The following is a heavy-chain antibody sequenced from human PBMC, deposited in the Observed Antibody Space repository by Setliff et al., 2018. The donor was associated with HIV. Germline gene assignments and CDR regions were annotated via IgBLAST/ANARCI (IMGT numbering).Heavy chain of an antibody. Sequence: ASVKVSCTASGYTFTSYDINWVRQATGQGLEWMGWMNPNSGNTGYAQKFQGRVTMPRNTSISTAYMELSSLRSEDTAVYYCARVQTYYNFWSGYCYYMDVWGKGTTVTVSS. CDR2: MNPNSGNT. V-gene: IGHV1-8*01. CDR1: GYTFTSYD. CDR3: ARVQTYYNFWSGYCYYMDV. D-gene: IGHD3-3*01. J-gene: IGHJ6*03.